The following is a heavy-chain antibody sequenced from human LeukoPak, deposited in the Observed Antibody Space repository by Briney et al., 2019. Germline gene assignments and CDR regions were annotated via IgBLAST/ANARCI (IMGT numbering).Heavy chain of an antibody. CDR3: ARDPYSGNYGNYYYYYMGV. CDR1: GFTFNNYN. J-gene: IGHJ6*03. D-gene: IGHD1-26*01. CDR2: ITSSGAYI. V-gene: IGHV3-21*01. Sequence: GGSLRLSCAASGFTFNNYNMNWVRQAPGKALEWVSSITSSGAYIFYADSVKGRFTISRDNAKDSLYLQMNSLGPEDTAVYYCARDPYSGNYGNYYYYYMGVWGKGTTVTISS.